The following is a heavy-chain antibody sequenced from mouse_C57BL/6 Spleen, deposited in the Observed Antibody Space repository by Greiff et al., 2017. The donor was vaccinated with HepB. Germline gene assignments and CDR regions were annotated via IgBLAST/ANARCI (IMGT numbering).Heavy chain of an antibody. Sequence: EVKLQESGPELVKPGASVKISCKASGYSFTDYHMNWVKQSNGKSLEWIGVINPNYGTTSYNQKFKGKATLTVDQSSSTAYMQRNRLTYEDAAVYYCARAGYYGSSDLLAYWGQGTLVTVSA. D-gene: IGHD1-1*01. J-gene: IGHJ3*01. CDR2: INPNYGTT. V-gene: IGHV1-39*01. CDR1: GYSFTDYH. CDR3: ARAGYYGSSDLLAY.